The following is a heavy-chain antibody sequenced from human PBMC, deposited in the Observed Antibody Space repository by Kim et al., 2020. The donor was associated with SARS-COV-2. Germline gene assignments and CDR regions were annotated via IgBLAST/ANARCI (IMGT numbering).Heavy chain of an antibody. V-gene: IGHV3-23*01. D-gene: IGHD3-16*01. J-gene: IGHJ4*02. Sequence: GGSLRLSCAASGFSFTTYAMTWVRLAPGKGLEWVSTVSGSGDNTYYTDSVKGRFTVSRDNSKNALYLQMNSLRAEDTAVYFCANSKRGGNYFDYWGQGTLVTVSS. CDR3: ANSKRGGNYFDY. CDR1: GFSFTTYA. CDR2: VSGSGDNT.